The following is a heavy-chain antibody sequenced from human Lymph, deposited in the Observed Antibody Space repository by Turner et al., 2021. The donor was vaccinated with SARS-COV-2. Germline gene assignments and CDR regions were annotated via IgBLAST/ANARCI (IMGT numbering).Heavy chain of an antibody. Sequence: QVLQVQSGAEMKKPGASGKVPCKVSGYTLTEFSMHWVRQAPGKGLEWMGGFDPEDGATIYAQKFQGRVTMTEDTSMDTVYMELSTLRSEDTAVYYCATDRKKLLVQTGDGMDVWGQGTTVTVSS. D-gene: IGHD7-27*01. CDR3: ATDRKKLLVQTGDGMDV. CDR2: FDPEDGAT. CDR1: GYTLTEFS. J-gene: IGHJ6*02. V-gene: IGHV1-24*01.